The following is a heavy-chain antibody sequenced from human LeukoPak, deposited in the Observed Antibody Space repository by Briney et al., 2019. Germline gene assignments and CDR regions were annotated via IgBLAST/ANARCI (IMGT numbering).Heavy chain of an antibody. CDR2: IHYSGTT. D-gene: IGHD3-10*01. Sequence: SETLSLTCTVSGGSISAYYWSWIRQPPGKGLEWIGYIHYSGTTNYYPSLKSRVTIALDTSKNQFSLRLSSVTAADTAVYYCASRRGPSIVGSGRQTYYYYYGMDVWGQGTTVTVSS. CDR1: GGSISAYY. CDR3: ASRRGPSIVGSGRQTYYYYYGMDV. J-gene: IGHJ6*02. V-gene: IGHV4-59*12.